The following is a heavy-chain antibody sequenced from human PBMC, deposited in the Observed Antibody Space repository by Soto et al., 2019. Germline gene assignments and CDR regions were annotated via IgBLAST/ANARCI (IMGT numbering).Heavy chain of an antibody. CDR1: GGSVSSGSYY. CDR3: TRDPVGEWLGGY. Sequence: SETLSLTCTVSGGSVSSGSYYWSWIRQPPGKGLEWIGYIYYSGSTNYNPSLKSRVTISVDTSKNQFSLKLSSVTAADTAVYYCTRDPVGEWLGGYWGQGTLVTVSS. J-gene: IGHJ4*02. D-gene: IGHD3-3*01. V-gene: IGHV4-61*01. CDR2: IYYSGST.